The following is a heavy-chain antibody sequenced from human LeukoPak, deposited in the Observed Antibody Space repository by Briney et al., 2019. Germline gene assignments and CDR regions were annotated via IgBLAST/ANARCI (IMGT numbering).Heavy chain of an antibody. CDR3: ASRGYSYGQTIDY. D-gene: IGHD5-18*01. CDR2: IYSGGST. J-gene: IGHJ4*02. CDR1: GFTVSSNY. Sequence: GGSLRLPCAASGFTVSSNYMSWVRQAPGKGLEWVSVIYSGGSTYYADSVKGRFTISRDNSKNTLYLQMNSLRAEDTAVYYCASRGYSYGQTIDYWGQGTLVTVSS. V-gene: IGHV3-66*02.